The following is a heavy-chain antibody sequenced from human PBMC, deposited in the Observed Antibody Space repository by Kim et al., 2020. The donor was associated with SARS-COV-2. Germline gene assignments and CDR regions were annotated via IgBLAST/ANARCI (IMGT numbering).Heavy chain of an antibody. V-gene: IGHV4-30-2*04. J-gene: IGHJ4*02. CDR3: AREGIYDILAPSDY. D-gene: IGHD3-9*01. Sequence: NQSLKRRVNISVDTSKNQFSLKLSSVTAADTAVYYCAREGIYDILAPSDYWGQGTLVTVSS.